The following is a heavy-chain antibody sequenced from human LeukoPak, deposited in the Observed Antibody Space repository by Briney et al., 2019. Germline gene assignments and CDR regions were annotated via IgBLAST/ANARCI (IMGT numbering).Heavy chain of an antibody. V-gene: IGHV4-59*01. J-gene: IGHJ4*02. Sequence: SETLSLTCTVSGGSISSYYWSWIRQPPGKGLKWIGYIYYSGSTNYNPSLKSRVTISVDTSKNQFSLKLSSVTAADTAVYYCARVRESSGYYNDFDYWGQGTLVTVSS. CDR3: ARVRESSGYYNDFDY. CDR2: IYYSGST. D-gene: IGHD3-22*01. CDR1: GGSISSYY.